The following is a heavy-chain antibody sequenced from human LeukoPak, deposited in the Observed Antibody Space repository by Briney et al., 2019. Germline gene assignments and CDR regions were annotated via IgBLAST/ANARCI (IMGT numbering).Heavy chain of an antibody. CDR3: EKFGRHGYNYEY. CDR1: GDSISGGYY. V-gene: IGHV4-38-2*01. J-gene: IGHJ4*02. D-gene: IGHD5-24*01. Sequence: SETLSLTCSVFGDSISGGYYWGLIRQPPGKGLEWIGTIYHSGDTYYNPSLKSRVTISVDTSKNQFSLRLRSVTAADTAIYYCEKFGRHGYNYEYWGQGTLVTVSS. CDR2: IYHSGDT.